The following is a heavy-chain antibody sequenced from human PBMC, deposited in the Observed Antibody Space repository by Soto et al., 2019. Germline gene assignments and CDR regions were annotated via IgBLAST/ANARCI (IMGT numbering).Heavy chain of an antibody. CDR2: MNPNSGNT. V-gene: IGHV1-8*01. CDR1: GYTFTSYD. CDR3: ARGLRHYYHYGMDG. J-gene: IGHJ6*02. Sequence: GASVEVSCKASGYTFTSYDINWVLQATGEGLEGMGWMNPNSGNTGYAQKFQGRVTMTRNTSISTAYMELSSLRSEDTAVYYCARGLRHYYHYGMDGWGQGTTVTVSS.